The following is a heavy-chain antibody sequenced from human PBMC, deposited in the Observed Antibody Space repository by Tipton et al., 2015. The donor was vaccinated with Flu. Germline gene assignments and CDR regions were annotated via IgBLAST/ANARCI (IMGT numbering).Heavy chain of an antibody. D-gene: IGHD7-27*01. J-gene: IGHJ4*02. V-gene: IGHV3-48*03. CDR1: GFLFSSYE. CDR3: ATLTGDDY. CDR2: ISSGGSTI. Sequence: SGFLFSSYEMNWVRQAPGKGLEWLSYISSGGSTISYADSVRGRFTISRDNAKNSLYLQLNSLRAEDTAVYYCATLTGDDYWGQGDLVTVSS.